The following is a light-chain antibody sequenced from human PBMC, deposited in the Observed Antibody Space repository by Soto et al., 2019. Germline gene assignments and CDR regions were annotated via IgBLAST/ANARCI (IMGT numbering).Light chain of an antibody. CDR2: GNS. CDR3: QSYDSSLSGVV. V-gene: IGLV1-40*01. CDR1: SSNIGAGYD. J-gene: IGLJ2*01. Sequence: QSVLTQPPSVSGAPGQRVTISCTGSSSNIGAGYDVHWYQQLPGTAPKLLIYGNSNRPSGVPDRFSGSKSGTSASLAITGLQAEDEADYHSQSYDSSLSGVVFGGGTTLTVL.